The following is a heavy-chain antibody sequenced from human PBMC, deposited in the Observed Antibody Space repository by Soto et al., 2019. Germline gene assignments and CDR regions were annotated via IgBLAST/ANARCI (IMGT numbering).Heavy chain of an antibody. CDR2: IRSFDYRT. CDR3: AKDVESGWYEAFDY. V-gene: IGHV3-23*01. Sequence: GGSLRLSCTASGFAFSQYGMSWVRQAPGRGLEWVSSIRSFDYRTNYADSVKGRFTISRDNSKSTLSLQMNSLRAEDTAVYYCAKDVESGWYEAFDYWGPGTLVTVSS. CDR1: GFAFSQYG. D-gene: IGHD6-19*01. J-gene: IGHJ4*02.